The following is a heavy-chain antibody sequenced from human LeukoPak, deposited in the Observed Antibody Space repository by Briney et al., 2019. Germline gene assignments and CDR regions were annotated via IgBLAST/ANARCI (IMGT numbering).Heavy chain of an antibody. V-gene: IGHV3-30*04. CDR2: ISYDGSNK. J-gene: IGHJ3*02. CDR3: ARSYSGYDWSPDSKGDAFDI. Sequence: GGSLRLSCAASGFTFSSYAMHWVRQAPGKGLEWVAVISYDGSNKYCADSVKGRFTISRDNSKNTLYLQMNSLRAEDTAVYYCARSYSGYDWSPDSKGDAFDIWGQGTMVTVSS. CDR1: GFTFSSYA. D-gene: IGHD5-12*01.